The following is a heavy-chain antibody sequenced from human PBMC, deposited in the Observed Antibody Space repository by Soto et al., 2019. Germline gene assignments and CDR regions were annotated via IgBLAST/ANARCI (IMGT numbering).Heavy chain of an antibody. Sequence: QVQLVQSGAEVKKPGSSVKVSCKASGGTFSSYAISWVRQAPGQGLEWMGGIIPIFGTANYAQKFQGRVTITAGEIHGTGYKEASSLRSEDTAVYYWAGGGVATIIGDYYYYGKDVWGQGTTVTVSS. J-gene: IGHJ6*02. D-gene: IGHD3-3*01. V-gene: IGHV1-69*06. CDR3: AGGGVATIIGDYYYYGKDV. CDR1: GGTFSSYA. CDR2: IIPIFGTA.